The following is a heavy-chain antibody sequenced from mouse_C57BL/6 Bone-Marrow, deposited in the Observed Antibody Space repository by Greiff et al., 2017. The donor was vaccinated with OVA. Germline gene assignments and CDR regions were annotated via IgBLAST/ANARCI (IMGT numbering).Heavy chain of an antibody. Sequence: QVQLQQSGAELVRPGTSVKMSCKASGYTFTNYWIGWAKQRPGHGLEWIGDIYPGGGYTNYNEKFKGKATLTADKSSSTAYMQFSSLTSEDSAIYYCATTVVATEHYYAMDYWGQGTSVTVSS. CDR1: GYTFTNYW. J-gene: IGHJ4*01. CDR3: ATTVVATEHYYAMDY. V-gene: IGHV1-63*01. CDR2: IYPGGGYT. D-gene: IGHD1-1*01.